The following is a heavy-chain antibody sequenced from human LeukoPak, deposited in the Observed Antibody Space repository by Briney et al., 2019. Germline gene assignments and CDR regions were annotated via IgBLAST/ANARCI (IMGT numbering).Heavy chain of an antibody. CDR2: IIPIFGTA. CDR1: GGTFSSYA. CDR3: ARERRDSSGYYYYYYMDV. V-gene: IGHV1-69*05. D-gene: IGHD3-22*01. J-gene: IGHJ6*03. Sequence: ASVKVSCKASGGTFSSYAISWVRQAPGQGLEWMGGIIPIFGTANYAQKFQGRVTITTDESTSTAYMELSSLRSEDTAVYYCARERRDSSGYYYYYYMDVWGKGTTVTVSS.